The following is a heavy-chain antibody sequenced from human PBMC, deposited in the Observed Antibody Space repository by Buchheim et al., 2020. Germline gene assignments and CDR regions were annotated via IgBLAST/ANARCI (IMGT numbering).Heavy chain of an antibody. CDR3: AKGKERWLQYESFFDY. J-gene: IGHJ4*02. Sequence: EVQLLESGGGLVQPGGSLRLSCAASGFTFSSYAMSWVRQAPGKGLEWVSAISGSGGSTYYADSVKGRFTIPSDNSKNTLYLQMNSLRAEDTAVYYCAKGKERWLQYESFFDYWGQGTL. CDR2: ISGSGGST. D-gene: IGHD5-24*01. CDR1: GFTFSSYA. V-gene: IGHV3-23*01.